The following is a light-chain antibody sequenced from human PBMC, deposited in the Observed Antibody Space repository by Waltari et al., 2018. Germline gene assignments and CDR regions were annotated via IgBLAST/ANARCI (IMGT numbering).Light chain of an antibody. V-gene: IGKV3-20*01. Sequence: EIVLTQSPGPLSLSPGERATLPCRASQSVSSSNLAWYQQKPGQAPRLLIYGASSRATGIPDRFSGSGSGTDFTLTISRLEPEDFAVYYCQQYGSSGTFGQGTKVEIK. CDR3: QQYGSSGT. CDR1: QSVSSSN. J-gene: IGKJ1*01. CDR2: GAS.